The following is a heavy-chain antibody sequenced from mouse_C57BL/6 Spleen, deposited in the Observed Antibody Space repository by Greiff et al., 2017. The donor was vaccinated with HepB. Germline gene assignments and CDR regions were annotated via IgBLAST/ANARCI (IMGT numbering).Heavy chain of an antibody. CDR3: ARSKAVVAPYFDY. CDR1: GYAFSSSW. D-gene: IGHD1-1*01. CDR2: IYPGDGDT. Sequence: LVESGPELVKPGASVKISCKASGYAFSSSWMNWVKQRPGKGLEWIGRIYPGDGDTNYNGKFKGKATLTADKSSSTAYMQLSSLTSEDSAVYFCARSKAVVAPYFDYWGQGTTLTVSS. J-gene: IGHJ2*01. V-gene: IGHV1-82*01.